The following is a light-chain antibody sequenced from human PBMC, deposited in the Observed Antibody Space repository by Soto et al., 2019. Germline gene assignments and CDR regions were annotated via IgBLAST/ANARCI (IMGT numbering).Light chain of an antibody. CDR1: QSISGY. V-gene: IGKV1-39*01. J-gene: IGKJ4*01. CDR3: QQSLSTLLT. CDR2: GAS. Sequence: DLQMTQSPSSLSASVGDRVTITCRASQSISGYLNWYQQKPGKAPKVLISGASTLHNGDPSRFSGRGSGTDFTLTISSLQPEDVATYYCQQSLSTLLTFGGGTKVEIK.